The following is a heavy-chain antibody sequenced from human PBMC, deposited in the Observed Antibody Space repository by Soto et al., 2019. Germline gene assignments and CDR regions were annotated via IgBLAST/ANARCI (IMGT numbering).Heavy chain of an antibody. CDR1: GLTFSGHW. V-gene: IGHV3-7*03. Sequence: GSLRLSCAASGLTFSGHWMTWVRQTPGEGLQWVAAIKPDGSETFYVDSVKGRFTISRDNARNSLFLQMDSLRAEDTAVYYCTSRPSGMTYHAVFDFWGQGTLVTVSS. CDR2: IKPDGSET. D-gene: IGHD2-21*02. J-gene: IGHJ4*02. CDR3: TSRPSGMTYHAVFDF.